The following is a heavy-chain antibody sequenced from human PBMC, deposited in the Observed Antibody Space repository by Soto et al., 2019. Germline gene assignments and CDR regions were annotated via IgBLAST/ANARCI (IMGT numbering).Heavy chain of an antibody. Sequence: EVQLVESVGGLVQPGGSLRLSCAASGFTSYWMHWVRQAPGKGLVWVSRINIDGSRTGYADSVKGRFTISRDNAENTLYLQLNSLGAEDTAVYYCARETTVGATGDSGQGTLVTVSS. CDR2: INIDGSRT. J-gene: IGHJ4*02. V-gene: IGHV3-74*01. D-gene: IGHD4-4*01. CDR1: GFTSYW. CDR3: ARETTVGATGD.